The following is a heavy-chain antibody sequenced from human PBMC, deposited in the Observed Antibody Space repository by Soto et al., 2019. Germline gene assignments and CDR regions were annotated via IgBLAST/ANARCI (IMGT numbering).Heavy chain of an antibody. CDR1: GYTFTNYG. J-gene: IGHJ1*01. D-gene: IGHD3-22*01. V-gene: IGHV1-18*04. CDR3: VREGGDSSGYYFQY. CDR2: ISVYYGST. Sequence: QVQLVQSGAEVKKPGASVKVSCKASGYTFTNYGISWVRQAPGQGLEWMGWISVYYGSTKYAQKVQDRVTMTTDTSTSTAYMELRGLRSDDTAVYYCVREGGDSSGYYFQYWGQGTLGTASS.